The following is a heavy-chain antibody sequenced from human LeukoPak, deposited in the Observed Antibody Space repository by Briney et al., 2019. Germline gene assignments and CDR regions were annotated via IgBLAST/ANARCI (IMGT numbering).Heavy chain of an antibody. CDR1: GFTFSSYG. J-gene: IGHJ4*02. D-gene: IGHD3-16*01. Sequence: PGRSLRLSCAASGFTFSSYGMHWVRQAPGKGLEWVAVISYDGSNKYYADSVKGRFTISRDNSKNTLYLQMNSLRAEDTAVYYCARVTPAERVMDYWGQGTLVTVSS. CDR2: ISYDGSNK. V-gene: IGHV3-30*19. CDR3: ARVTPAERVMDY.